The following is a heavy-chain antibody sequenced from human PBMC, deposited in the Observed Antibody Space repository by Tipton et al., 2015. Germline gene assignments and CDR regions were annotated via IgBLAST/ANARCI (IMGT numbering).Heavy chain of an antibody. CDR2: VFSSGGT. CDR3: ARDGADTSWYAGWFDP. CDR1: GGSISSGSYY. Sequence: TLSLTCRVSGGSISSGSYYWSWVRQSAGKGLEWIGRVFSSGGTNYNPSLKSRATISVDRAKNELSLELTSVTAADTAVYYCARDGADTSWYAGWFDPWGQGTLVTDSS. D-gene: IGHD1-26*01. V-gene: IGHV4-61*02. J-gene: IGHJ5*02.